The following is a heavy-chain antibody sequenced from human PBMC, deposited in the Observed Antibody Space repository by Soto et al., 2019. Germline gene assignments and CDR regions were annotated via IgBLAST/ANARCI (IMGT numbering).Heavy chain of an antibody. CDR3: AKAFNINVRGVPPPDY. V-gene: IGHV3-53*05. CDR2: FFSGGSI. J-gene: IGHJ4*02. Sequence: PGGSLRLSCAASGFTVSSNYMSWVRQAPGKGLEWVLVFFSGGSIYFADSVKGRFTISRDNFNNTLSLQMNSLRPDDTVFFYCAKAFNINVRGVPPPDYWGQGTLVTVSS. D-gene: IGHD3-10*01. CDR1: GFTVSSNY.